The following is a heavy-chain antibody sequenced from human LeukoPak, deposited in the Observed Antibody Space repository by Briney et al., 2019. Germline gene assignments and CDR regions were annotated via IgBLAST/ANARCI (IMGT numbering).Heavy chain of an antibody. CDR2: INHSGST. CDR1: GGSISSYY. CDR3: ARGYCSGSISYADYNYYYMDV. D-gene: IGHD2-2*01. V-gene: IGHV4-34*01. Sequence: PSETLSLTCTVSGGSISSYYWSWIRQTPGKGLEWIGEINHSGSTNYNPSLKSRVTISVDTSKNQFSLKLSSVSAADTAVYYCARGYCSGSISYADYNYYYMDVWGKGPTVPVP. J-gene: IGHJ6*03.